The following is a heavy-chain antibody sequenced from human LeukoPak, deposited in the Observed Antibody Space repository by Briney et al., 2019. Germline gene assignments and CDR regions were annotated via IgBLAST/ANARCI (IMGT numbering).Heavy chain of an antibody. Sequence: SETLSLTCTVFGYSISSGYYWGWIRQPPGKGLEWIGSIYHSGSTYYNPSLKSRVTISVDTSKNQFSLKLSSVTAADTAVYYCARDLSDYGGPHGWFDPWGQGTLVTVSS. J-gene: IGHJ5*02. D-gene: IGHD4-23*01. V-gene: IGHV4-38-2*02. CDR3: ARDLSDYGGPHGWFDP. CDR1: GYSISSGYY. CDR2: IYHSGST.